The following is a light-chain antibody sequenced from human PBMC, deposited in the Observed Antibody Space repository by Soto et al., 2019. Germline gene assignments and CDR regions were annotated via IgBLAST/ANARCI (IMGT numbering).Light chain of an antibody. CDR3: CSHSSSITWM. J-gene: IGLJ3*02. CDR1: SSDVGGYNF. V-gene: IGLV2-14*03. CDR2: EVT. Sequence: QPVLTQTASVSGSPGQSITISCTGTSSDVGGYNFVSWYQQHPGKAPKLIIHEVTNRPSGVSTRFSGSKSGNTASLTISGLQAEDEAVYYCCSHSSSITWMFGGGTKLTVL.